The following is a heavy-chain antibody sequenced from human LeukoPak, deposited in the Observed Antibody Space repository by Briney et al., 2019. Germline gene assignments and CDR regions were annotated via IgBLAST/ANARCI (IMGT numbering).Heavy chain of an antibody. J-gene: IGHJ4*02. CDR1: GFTFDDYA. CDR2: ISWNSGSI. CDR3: AKDMFDYSSGWLVYFDY. Sequence: PGGSLRLSCAASGFTFDDYAMHWVRQAPGKGLEWVSGISWNSGSIGYADSVKGRFTISRDNAKNSLYLQMNSLRAEDTALYYCAKDMFDYSSGWLVYFDYWGQGTLVTVSS. V-gene: IGHV3-9*01. D-gene: IGHD6-19*01.